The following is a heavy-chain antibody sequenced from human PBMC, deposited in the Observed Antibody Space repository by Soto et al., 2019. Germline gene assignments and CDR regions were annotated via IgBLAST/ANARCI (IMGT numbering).Heavy chain of an antibody. V-gene: IGHV4-59*01. Sequence: SETLSLTCTVSGGSISSYYWSWIRQPPGKGLEWIGYIYYSGSTNYNPSLKSRVTISVDTSKNQFSLKLSSVTAADTAVHYCARVWGGAFDIWGQGTMVT. CDR1: GGSISSYY. CDR2: IYYSGST. CDR3: ARVWGGAFDI. J-gene: IGHJ3*02. D-gene: IGHD3-10*01.